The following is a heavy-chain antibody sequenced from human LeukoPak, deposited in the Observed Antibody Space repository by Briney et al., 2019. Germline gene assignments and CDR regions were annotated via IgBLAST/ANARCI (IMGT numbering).Heavy chain of an antibody. Sequence: GGSLRLSCAASGFTFSSYAMSWVRQAPGKGLEWVATIKEDGNEKYYVDSVKGRFTTSRDNAKNSLYLQMNSLRVEDTAVYYCVRERYRGSDYWGQGTLVTVSS. CDR1: GFTFSSYA. J-gene: IGHJ4*02. D-gene: IGHD3-10*01. CDR3: VRERYRGSDY. CDR2: IKEDGNEK. V-gene: IGHV3-7*01.